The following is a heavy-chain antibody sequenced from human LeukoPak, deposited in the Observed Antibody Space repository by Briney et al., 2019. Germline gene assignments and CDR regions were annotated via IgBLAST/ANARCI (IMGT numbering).Heavy chain of an antibody. V-gene: IGHV3-7*03. Sequence: AGGSLRLSCVESGFTFRSPWMAWLRQAPEKGLEWVANISEDGSQKYYLGSVTGRFTISRDNAKNSLYLQMNSLSAEDTAMYYCARDGGWHRFDYWGQGTLVIVSS. CDR1: GFTFRSPW. D-gene: IGHD6-19*01. J-gene: IGHJ4*02. CDR3: ARDGGWHRFDY. CDR2: ISEDGSQK.